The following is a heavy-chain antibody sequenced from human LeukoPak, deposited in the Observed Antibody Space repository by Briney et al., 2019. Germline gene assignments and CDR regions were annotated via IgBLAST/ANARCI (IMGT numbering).Heavy chain of an antibody. V-gene: IGHV1-69*13. Sequence: SVKVSCKASGGTFSSYAISWVRQAPGQGLEWMGGIIPIFGTANYAQKFQGRVTITADESTSTAYMELSSLRSEDTAVYYCARDLGSYSSSWGAYWFDPWGQGTLVTVSS. J-gene: IGHJ5*02. CDR1: GGTFSSYA. CDR2: IIPIFGTA. D-gene: IGHD6-13*01. CDR3: ARDLGSYSSSWGAYWFDP.